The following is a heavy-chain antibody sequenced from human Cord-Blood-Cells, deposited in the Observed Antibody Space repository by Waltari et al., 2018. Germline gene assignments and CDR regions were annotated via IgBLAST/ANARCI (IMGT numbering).Heavy chain of an antibody. CDR1: VLPFSSYG. Sequence: QVQLVESGGGVVQPGRSLVLSCAPSVLPFSSYGMHWVGQCPGTGLGWVAVISYDGSNKYYADSVKGRFTISRDNSKNTLYLQMNSLRAEDTVVYYCAKELDGRVTGGLDYWGQGTLVTVSS. D-gene: IGHD1-26*01. CDR3: AKELDGRVTGGLDY. J-gene: IGHJ4*02. CDR2: ISYDGSNK. V-gene: IGHV3-30*18.